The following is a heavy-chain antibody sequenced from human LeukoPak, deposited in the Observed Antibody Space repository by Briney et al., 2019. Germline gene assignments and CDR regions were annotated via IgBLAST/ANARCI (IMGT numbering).Heavy chain of an antibody. CDR2: ISAYNGNT. Sequence: ASVKVSCKASGYTFTSYGISWVRQAPGQGLEWVGWISAYNGNTNYAQKLQGRVTMTTDTSTSTAYMELRSLRSDDTAVYYCATPPRGYYGMDVWGQGTTVTVSS. D-gene: IGHD1-14*01. CDR1: GYTFTSYG. CDR3: ATPPRGYYGMDV. V-gene: IGHV1-18*01. J-gene: IGHJ6*02.